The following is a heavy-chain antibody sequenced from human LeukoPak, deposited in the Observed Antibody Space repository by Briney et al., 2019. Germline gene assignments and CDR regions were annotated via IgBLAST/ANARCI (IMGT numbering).Heavy chain of an antibody. CDR3: GRDLAGARDAFDI. CDR1: GFTFSSYW. V-gene: IGHV3-74*01. D-gene: IGHD6-19*01. CDR2: INGDGNST. J-gene: IGHJ3*02. Sequence: GGSLRLSCAASGFTFSSYWMHWVRQAPGKGLEWVSRINGDGNSTSYAGSVKGRFTISRDNAKNTLYLQMNRLRAEDTAGCYWGRDLAGARDAFDIWGQGTTVTVSS.